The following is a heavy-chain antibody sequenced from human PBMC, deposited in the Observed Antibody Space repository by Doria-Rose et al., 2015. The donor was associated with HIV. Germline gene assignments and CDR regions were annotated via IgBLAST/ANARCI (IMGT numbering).Heavy chain of an antibody. D-gene: IGHD6-13*01. CDR2: MFSDDER. J-gene: IGHJ4*02. CDR1: GVSLSSPGMG. CDR3: ARIKSSRWYHKYYFDF. Sequence: SGPVLVKPTETLTLTCTVSGVSLSSPGMGVSWIRQPPGNALEWLANMFSDDERSYKTSLKSRLTISRGTSKGQVVLTMTDMDPVDTATYYCARIKSSRWYHKYYFDFWGQGTLVIVSA. V-gene: IGHV2-26*01.